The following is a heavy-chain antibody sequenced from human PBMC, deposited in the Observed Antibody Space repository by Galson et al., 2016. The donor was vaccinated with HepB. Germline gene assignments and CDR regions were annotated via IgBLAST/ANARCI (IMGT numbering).Heavy chain of an antibody. CDR3: TTRGTGPCRKGRYFGY. J-gene: IGHJ4*02. V-gene: IGHV3-15*07. CDR2: IRSNSDCETT. CDR1: GFTFNNAW. Sequence: SLRLSCAVSGFTFNNAWMNWVRQAPGKGLEWVGRIRSNSDCETTDYAAPVKGRFTISRDDSKHKLYLQMNSLKTEDTAVYYRTTRGTGPCRKGRYFGYWGPGTPVTVSS. D-gene: IGHD3-16*01.